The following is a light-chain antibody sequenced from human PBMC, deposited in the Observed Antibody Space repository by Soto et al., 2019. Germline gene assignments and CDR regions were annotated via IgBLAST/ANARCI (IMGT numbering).Light chain of an antibody. CDR2: DAS. Sequence: EIVLTQSPATLSLSPGERATLSCRASQSVSSYLAWYQQKPGQAPRLLIYDASNRATGIPARFSGSGSGTELTLTISSLEPEDFAVYYCQQRSNWPPRFTFGPGTKVDIK. J-gene: IGKJ3*01. CDR1: QSVSSY. CDR3: QQRSNWPPRFT. V-gene: IGKV3-11*01.